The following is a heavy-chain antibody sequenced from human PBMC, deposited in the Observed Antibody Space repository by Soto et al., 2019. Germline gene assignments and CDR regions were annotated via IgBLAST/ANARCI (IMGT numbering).Heavy chain of an antibody. CDR3: AEDVPDYYASGGGYYTAGGDY. J-gene: IGHJ4*02. CDR1: GLTFSTYA. D-gene: IGHD3-10*01. Sequence: EVQLLGSGGGLVQPGGSLRLSCAASGLTFSTYAMSWVRQAPGKGLEWVSSISGNGANTYYTDSVKGRFIISRDNSKNTMFRQRNSPSAEDTAFYSCAEDVPDYYASGGGYYTAGGDYWGQGTLVTVSS. V-gene: IGHV3-23*01. CDR2: ISGNGANT.